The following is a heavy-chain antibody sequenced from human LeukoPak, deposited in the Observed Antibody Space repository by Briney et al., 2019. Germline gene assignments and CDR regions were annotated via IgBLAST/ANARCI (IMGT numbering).Heavy chain of an antibody. D-gene: IGHD7-27*01. CDR2: IYYSGNT. CDR1: GGSISSSSFY. CDR3: ARSNWGWNYYYYYMDV. Sequence: SETLSLTRTVSGGSISSSSFYWGWIRQPPGKGLEWIGSIYYSGNTQYNPSLKSRVTISVDTSKNQFSLKLSSVTAADTAVYYCARSNWGWNYYYYYMDVWGKGTTVTVSS. V-gene: IGHV4-39*01. J-gene: IGHJ6*03.